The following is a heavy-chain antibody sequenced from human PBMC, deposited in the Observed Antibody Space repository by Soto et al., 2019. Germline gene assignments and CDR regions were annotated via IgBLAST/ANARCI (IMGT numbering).Heavy chain of an antibody. J-gene: IGHJ4*02. V-gene: IGHV1-69*02. Sequence: QVQLVQSGAEVKRPGSSVKVSCKASGDPFNFYSINWVRQAPGLGLEWMGRVNPVVSMSNYAQNFQGRVTMTADKSTSTAYMALSSLRSEDTAIYYCASSYGSGYRAFDYWGRGALVTVSS. D-gene: IGHD3-10*01. CDR2: VNPVVSMS. CDR3: ASSYGSGYRAFDY. CDR1: GDPFNFYS.